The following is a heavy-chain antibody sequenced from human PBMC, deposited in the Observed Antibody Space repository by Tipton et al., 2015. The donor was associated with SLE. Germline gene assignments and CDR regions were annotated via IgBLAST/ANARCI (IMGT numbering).Heavy chain of an antibody. J-gene: IGHJ5*02. D-gene: IGHD3-3*01. CDR2: IYHSGST. CDR3: ARLREGDYEFWSGYYRRWFDP. CDR1: GGSISSSNW. V-gene: IGHV4-4*02. Sequence: TLSLTCAVSGGSISSSNWWSWVRQPPGKGLEWIGEIYHSGSTNYNPSLKSRVTISVDKSKNQFSLKLSSVTAADTAVYYCARLREGDYEFWSGYYRRWFDPWGQGTLVTVSS.